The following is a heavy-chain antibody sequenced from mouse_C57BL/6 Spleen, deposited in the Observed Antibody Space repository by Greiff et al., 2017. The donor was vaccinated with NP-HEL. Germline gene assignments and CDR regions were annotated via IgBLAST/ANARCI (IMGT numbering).Heavy chain of an antibody. J-gene: IGHJ4*01. CDR2: FHPYNDDT. D-gene: IGHD1-1*01. V-gene: IGHV1-47*01. Sequence: VQRVESGAELVKPGASVKMSCKASGYTFTTYPIEWMKQNHGKSLEWIGNFHPYNDDTKYNEKFKGKATLTVEKSSSTVYLELSRLTSDDSAVYYCARGSSYNYAMDYWGQGTSVTVSS. CDR3: ARGSSYNYAMDY. CDR1: GYTFTTYP.